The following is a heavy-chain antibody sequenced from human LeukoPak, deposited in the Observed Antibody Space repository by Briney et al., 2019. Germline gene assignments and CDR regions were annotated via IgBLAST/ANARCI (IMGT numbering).Heavy chain of an antibody. CDR1: GYTFTGYY. J-gene: IGHJ5*02. Sequence: GASVKVSCKASGYTFTGYYMHWVRQAPGQGLEWMGWINPNSGGTNHAQKFQGRVTMTRDTSISTAYMELSRLRSDDTAVYYCARGYCSSTSCRNWFDPWGQGTLVTVSS. V-gene: IGHV1-2*02. D-gene: IGHD2-2*01. CDR2: INPNSGGT. CDR3: ARGYCSSTSCRNWFDP.